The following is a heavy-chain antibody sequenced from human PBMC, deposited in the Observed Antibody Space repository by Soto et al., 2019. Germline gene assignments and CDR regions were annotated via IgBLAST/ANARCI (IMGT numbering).Heavy chain of an antibody. Sequence: QLQLQESGPGLVKPSETLSLTCTVSGGPIRSSSHYWGWIRQSPGTGLEWIGSIGESGDFYYNPSRKGPVTLSVDTSKNQFSLKLISVTGADSGIYFCAREGGYVDYWGQGTLVTVSS. CDR3: AREGGYVDY. D-gene: IGHD1-1*01. V-gene: IGHV4-39*02. CDR1: GGPIRSSSHY. CDR2: IGESGDF. J-gene: IGHJ4*02.